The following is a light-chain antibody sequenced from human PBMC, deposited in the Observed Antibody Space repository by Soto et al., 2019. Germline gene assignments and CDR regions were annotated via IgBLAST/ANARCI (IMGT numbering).Light chain of an antibody. CDR1: QSVSSN. Sequence: EMVMTQSPATLSVSPGERATLSCRASQSVSSNLAWYQQKPGQAPRLLISDASTRATGIPARFSGSGSGTEFTLNISSLQSEDFAVYYCQQYNNWRTFGQGTKVEIK. CDR3: QQYNNWRT. CDR2: DAS. V-gene: IGKV3-15*01. J-gene: IGKJ1*01.